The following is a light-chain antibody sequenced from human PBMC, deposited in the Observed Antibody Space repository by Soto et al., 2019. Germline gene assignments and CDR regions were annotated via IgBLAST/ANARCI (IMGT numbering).Light chain of an antibody. CDR3: QSYDSCLSAHYV. Sequence: QPVLTQPPSVSGAPGQRVTISCTGSSSNIGATYDVQWYQQLPGTAPKLLISGNSNRPSGVPDRFSGSKSGTSASLAITGLQAADEADYYCQSYDSCLSAHYVFGTGTKVTVL. CDR1: SSNIGATYD. J-gene: IGLJ1*01. CDR2: GNS. V-gene: IGLV1-40*01.